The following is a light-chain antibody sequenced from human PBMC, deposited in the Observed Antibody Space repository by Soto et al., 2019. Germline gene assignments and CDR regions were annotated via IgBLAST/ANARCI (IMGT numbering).Light chain of an antibody. CDR1: QSVSSY. V-gene: IGKV3-20*01. CDR2: GPS. Sequence: EIELSQSPATLSLSPVERASLSCGASQSVSSYLAWYGQKPGQAPRLLIHGPSRRASGIPDRFSGSGSGTDFTLTISRLEPEDFAVYYCQQYGSSPWTFGQGTKVDI. CDR3: QQYGSSPWT. J-gene: IGKJ1*01.